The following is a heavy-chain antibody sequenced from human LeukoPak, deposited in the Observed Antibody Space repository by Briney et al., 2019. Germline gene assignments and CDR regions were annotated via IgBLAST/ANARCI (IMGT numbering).Heavy chain of an antibody. CDR2: ISGSGGST. J-gene: IGHJ3*02. Sequence: GGSLRLSCAASGFTFSSYAMSWVRQAPGKGLEWVSAISGSGGSTYYADSVKGRFTISRDNAKNSLYLQMNSLRAEDTAVYYCARDQDVVVLLGIIAYDAFDIWGQGTMVTVSS. V-gene: IGHV3-23*01. CDR1: GFTFSSYA. D-gene: IGHD2-2*01. CDR3: ARDQDVVVLLGIIAYDAFDI.